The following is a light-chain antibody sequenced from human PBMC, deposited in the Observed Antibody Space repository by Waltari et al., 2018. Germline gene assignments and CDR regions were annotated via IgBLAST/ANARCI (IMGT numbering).Light chain of an antibody. V-gene: IGLV4-60*03. CDR3: ETWDSNTWV. CDR2: LESSGSY. Sequence: QPVLTKSSSASASLGSAVKLTCTLSSGHSSYIIAWNQQQSGKAPRYLMKLESSGSYNKGSGVPDRFSGSSSGADRHLTIANLQSEDEADYYCETWDSNTWVFGGGTKLTVL. J-gene: IGLJ3*02. CDR1: SGHSSYI.